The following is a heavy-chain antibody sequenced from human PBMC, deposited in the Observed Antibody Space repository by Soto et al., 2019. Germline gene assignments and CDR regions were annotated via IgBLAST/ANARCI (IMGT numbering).Heavy chain of an antibody. CDR3: ARGSPVLRFLEWLLIGAFDI. Sequence: GASVKVSCKASGYTFTNFGITWVRQAPGQGLEWMGWISAYNGNTNYAQKLQGRVTMTTDTSTSTAYMELRSLRSDDTAVYYCARGSPVLRFLEWLLIGAFDIWGQGTMVTVSS. CDR1: GYTFTNFG. J-gene: IGHJ3*02. D-gene: IGHD3-3*01. V-gene: IGHV1-18*01. CDR2: ISAYNGNT.